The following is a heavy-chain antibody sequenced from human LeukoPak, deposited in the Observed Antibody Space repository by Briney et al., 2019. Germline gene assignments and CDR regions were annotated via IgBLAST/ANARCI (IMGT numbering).Heavy chain of an antibody. CDR2: ISRSGDST. Sequence: GGSLRLCCAASGYTFSSYPMPRVRQAPGKGLEYVSAISRSGDSTYYANSVKGRFTISRDNSKNTMYLEMGSLRAEDMAVYYLARACCDSSGYYYDYWGQGTLVTVSS. CDR3: ARACCDSSGYYYDY. D-gene: IGHD3-22*01. V-gene: IGHV3-64*01. CDR1: GYTFSSYP. J-gene: IGHJ4*02.